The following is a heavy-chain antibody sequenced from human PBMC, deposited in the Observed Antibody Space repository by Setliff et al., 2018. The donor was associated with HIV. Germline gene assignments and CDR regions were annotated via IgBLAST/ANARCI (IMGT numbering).Heavy chain of an antibody. Sequence: ASETLSLTCYVTDDPISSYYWSWVRQPAGKGLEWIGRIYTSGNTNYNPSLKSRVIMSVDTSKNQFSLKLSSVTAADTAVYYCATSPAGEILGSRPFYFDYWGQGTLVTVSS. J-gene: IGHJ4*02. D-gene: IGHD3-10*01. CDR2: IYTSGNT. CDR3: ATSPAGEILGSRPFYFDY. V-gene: IGHV4-4*07. CDR1: DDPISSYY.